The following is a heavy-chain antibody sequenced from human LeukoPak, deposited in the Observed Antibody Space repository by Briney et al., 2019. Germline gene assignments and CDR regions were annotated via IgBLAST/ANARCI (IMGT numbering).Heavy chain of an antibody. D-gene: IGHD3-10*01. CDR3: ARDTGYYFGSGNYLYYFDY. J-gene: IGHJ4*02. CDR1: GGSISSYY. CDR2: MYTSGST. V-gene: IGHV4-4*07. Sequence: PSETLSLTCTVFGGSISSYYWSWIRQPAGKGLEWSGRMYTSGSTSYNPSLKSRVTMSVDTSKNQFSLKLSSVTAADTAVYYCARDTGYYFGSGNYLYYFDYWGQGTLVTVSS.